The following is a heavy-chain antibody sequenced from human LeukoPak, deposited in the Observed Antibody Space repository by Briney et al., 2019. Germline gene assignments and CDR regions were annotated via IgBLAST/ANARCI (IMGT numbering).Heavy chain of an antibody. CDR2: VYYTGST. V-gene: IGHV4-59*01. Sequence: PSETLSLTCTVSGGSISIYYWTWIRQPPGKGLEWIGYVYYTGSTTNHPSLRSRVTISVDTSKNQFSLKLNSVTAADTAVYYCARKSAAAAPNWYFDLWGRGTLVTVSS. CDR3: ARKSAAAAPNWYFDL. J-gene: IGHJ2*01. CDR1: GGSISIYY. D-gene: IGHD6-13*01.